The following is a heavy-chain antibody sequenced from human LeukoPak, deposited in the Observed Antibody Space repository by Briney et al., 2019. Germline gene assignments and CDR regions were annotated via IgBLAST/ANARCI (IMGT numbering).Heavy chain of an antibody. J-gene: IGHJ4*02. V-gene: IGHV3-23*01. D-gene: IGHD6-19*01. CDR1: GFTFSSYA. Sequence: PGGSLRLSCAASGFTFSSYAMSWVRQAPGKGLEWVSAISGSGGSTYYADSVKGRFTISRDNSKNPLYLQMSSLRAEDTAVYYCAQQWLRDYFDYWGQGTLVTVSS. CDR3: AQQWLRDYFDY. CDR2: ISGSGGST.